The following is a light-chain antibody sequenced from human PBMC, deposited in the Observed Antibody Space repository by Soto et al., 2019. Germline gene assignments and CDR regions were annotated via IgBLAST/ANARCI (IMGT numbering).Light chain of an antibody. J-gene: IGLJ1*01. CDR2: EVS. V-gene: IGLV2-14*01. CDR1: SSDFGGYNY. Sequence: QSVLTQPASVSGSPGQSIPISCTGTSSDFGGYNYVSWYQQHPGKAPKLLIYEVSTRPSGVSNRVSGSKSGNTASLTISGLHSEDEADYYCSSYTSSTLFVFVTGTKLTVL. CDR3: SSYTSSTLFV.